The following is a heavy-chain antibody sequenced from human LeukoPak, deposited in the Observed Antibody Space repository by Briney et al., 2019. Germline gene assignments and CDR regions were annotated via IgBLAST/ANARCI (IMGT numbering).Heavy chain of an antibody. CDR2: LSGSGGST. CDR3: AKDGFDWFDP. D-gene: IGHD2-2*03. Sequence: GGSLRLSCAASGFTFSSHAMSWVRQAPGKGLEWVSALSGSGGSTYYADSVKGRFIISRDNSNNTLYLQMNSLRAEDTAVYYCAKDGFDWFDPWGQGTLVTVSS. CDR1: GFTFSSHA. J-gene: IGHJ5*02. V-gene: IGHV3-23*01.